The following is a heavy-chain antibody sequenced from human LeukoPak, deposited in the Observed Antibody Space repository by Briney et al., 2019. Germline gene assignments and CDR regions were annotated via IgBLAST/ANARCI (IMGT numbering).Heavy chain of an antibody. CDR1: GFTVSSNF. CDR2: ISSSGSTI. Sequence: GGSLRLSCAASGFTVSSNFMSWVRQAPGKGLEWVSYISSSGSTIYYADSVKGRFTISRDNAKNSLYLQMNSLRAEDTAVYYCAELGITMIGGVWGKGTTVTISS. CDR3: AELGITMIGGV. V-gene: IGHV3-48*04. J-gene: IGHJ6*03. D-gene: IGHD3-10*02.